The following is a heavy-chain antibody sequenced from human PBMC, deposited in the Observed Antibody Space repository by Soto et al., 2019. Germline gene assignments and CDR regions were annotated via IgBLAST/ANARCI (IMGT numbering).Heavy chain of an antibody. V-gene: IGHV3-7*04. Sequence: EVQLVESGGGLVQPGGSLRLSCAASGFTFSSYWMNWVRQAPGKGLEWVANIKQDGSEKYYVDSVKGRFTISRDNAKNSLYLQMNSLRAEYTAVYYCVRAYCSGCRFSPGAYWGQGTRVSVSS. CDR3: VRAYCSGCRFSPGAY. J-gene: IGHJ4*02. CDR2: IKQDGSEK. D-gene: IGHD2-15*01. CDR1: GFTFSSYW.